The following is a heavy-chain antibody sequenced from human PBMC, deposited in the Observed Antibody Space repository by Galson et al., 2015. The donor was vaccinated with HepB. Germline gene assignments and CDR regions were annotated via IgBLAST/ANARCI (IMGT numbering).Heavy chain of an antibody. V-gene: IGHV3-23*01. CDR1: GFTFSNYA. CDR3: AKDWAPQQKGLFDY. Sequence: SLRLSCATSGFTFSNYAMTWVRQAPGKGLEWVSAISGGGDATYYADSVKGRFTISRDNSKNTVYLQMNSLRAEDTAVFYCAKDWAPQQKGLFDYWGQGTLVTVSS. D-gene: IGHD1/OR15-1a*01. CDR2: ISGGGDAT. J-gene: IGHJ4*02.